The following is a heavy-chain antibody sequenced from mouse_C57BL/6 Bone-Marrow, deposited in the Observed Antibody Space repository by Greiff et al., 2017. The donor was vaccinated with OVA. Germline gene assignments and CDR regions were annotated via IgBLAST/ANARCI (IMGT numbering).Heavy chain of an antibody. CDR1: GYSFTGYY. Sequence: EVQLQQSGPELVKPGASVKISCKASGYSFTGYYMNWVKQSPEKSLEWIGEINPSTGGTTYNQKFKAKATLTVDKSSSTAYMQLKSLTSEDSAVYYCARGYYYGRGYFDVWGTGTTVTVSS. D-gene: IGHD1-1*01. CDR2: INPSTGGT. CDR3: ARGYYYGRGYFDV. J-gene: IGHJ1*03. V-gene: IGHV1-42*01.